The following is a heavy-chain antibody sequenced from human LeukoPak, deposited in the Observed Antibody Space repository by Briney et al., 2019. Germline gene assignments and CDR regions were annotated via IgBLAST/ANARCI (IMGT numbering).Heavy chain of an antibody. V-gene: IGHV3-30*02. J-gene: IGHJ4*02. D-gene: IGHD3-10*01. Sequence: GGSLRLSCAASGFTFSSYGMHWVRQAPGKGLEWVAFIRYDGSNKYYADSVKGRFTISRDNSKNTLYLKMNSLRAEDTAVYYCAKDLYYYGSGSYSPFDYWGQGTLVTVSS. CDR3: AKDLYYYGSGSYSPFDY. CDR1: GFTFSSYG. CDR2: IRYDGSNK.